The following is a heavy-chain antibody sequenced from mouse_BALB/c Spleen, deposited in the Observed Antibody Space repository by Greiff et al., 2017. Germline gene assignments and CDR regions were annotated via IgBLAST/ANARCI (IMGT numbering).Heavy chain of an antibody. CDR1: GFTFSSYA. CDR3: ARLHYYGYDYAMDY. D-gene: IGHD1-2*01. V-gene: IGHV5-9-3*01. CDR2: ISSGGSYT. J-gene: IGHJ4*01. Sequence: EVKLVESGGGLVKPGGSLKLSCAASGFTFSSYAMSWVRQTPEKRLEWVATISSGGSYTYYPDSVKGRFTISRDNAKNTLYLQMSSLRSEDTAMYYCARLHYYGYDYAMDYWGQGTSVTVSS.